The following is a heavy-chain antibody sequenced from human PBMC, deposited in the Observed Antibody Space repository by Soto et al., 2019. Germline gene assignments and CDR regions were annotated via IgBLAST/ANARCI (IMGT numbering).Heavy chain of an antibody. J-gene: IGHJ4*02. D-gene: IGHD3-10*01. CDR1: GFTFSSYG. Sequence: EVQLLESGGGLVQPGGSLRLSCAASGFTFSSYGMSWVRQAPGKGLEWVSAISGSGGTTSYADSVKGRFTISRDNSKNTLYLQMNSLRAEDTAVYYCAKAGGAGSYTLKAFDYWGQGTLVTVSS. CDR3: AKAGGAGSYTLKAFDY. CDR2: ISGSGGTT. V-gene: IGHV3-23*01.